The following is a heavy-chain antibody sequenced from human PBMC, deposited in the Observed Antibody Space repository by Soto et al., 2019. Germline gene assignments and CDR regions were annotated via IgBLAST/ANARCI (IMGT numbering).Heavy chain of an antibody. J-gene: IGHJ6*02. Sequence: ASVKVSCKASGGTFSSYAISWVRQAPGQGLEWMGGIIPIFGTANYAQKFQGRVTITADESTSTAYMELSSLRSEDTAVYYCVWDSAAGTPNPYGMDVWGQGTTVTVSS. CDR2: IIPIFGTA. CDR1: GGTFSSYA. V-gene: IGHV1-69*13. D-gene: IGHD6-13*01. CDR3: VWDSAAGTPNPYGMDV.